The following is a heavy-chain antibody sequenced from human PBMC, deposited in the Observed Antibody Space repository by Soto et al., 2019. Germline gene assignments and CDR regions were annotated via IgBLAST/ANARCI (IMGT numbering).Heavy chain of an antibody. Sequence: QVQLVQSGAEVKKPGASVKVSCKASGYTFTSYGSSWVRQAPGQGLEWMGWISAYNGNTNYAQKLQGRVTMTTDTSTSTAYMELRSLRSDDTAVYYCARRFPDRSMVRGVIFDYWGQGTLVTVSS. V-gene: IGHV1-18*01. CDR1: GYTFTSYG. CDR3: ARRFPDRSMVRGVIFDY. J-gene: IGHJ4*02. D-gene: IGHD3-10*01. CDR2: ISAYNGNT.